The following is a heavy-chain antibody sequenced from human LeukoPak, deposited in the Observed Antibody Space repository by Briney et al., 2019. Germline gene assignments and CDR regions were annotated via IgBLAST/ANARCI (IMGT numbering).Heavy chain of an antibody. CDR3: ARVVADVFDI. CDR2: ARDKPNTYTT. J-gene: IGHJ3*02. V-gene: IGHV3-72*01. CDR1: GFTFSDQC. Sequence: GGSLRLSCAASGFTFSDQCMDWVRQAPGKGLEWVGRARDKPNTYTTEYAASVKGRFTISRDDSKNSLYLLMNSLKIEDTAIYYCARVVADVFDIWGQGTMVTVSS. D-gene: IGHD2-15*01.